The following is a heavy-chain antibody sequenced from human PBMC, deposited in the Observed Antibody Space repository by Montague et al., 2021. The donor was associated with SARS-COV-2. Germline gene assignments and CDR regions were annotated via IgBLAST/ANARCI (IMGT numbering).Heavy chain of an antibody. CDR3: ARHPGSPKDAFDI. V-gene: IGHV4-39*01. CDR1: GGSVSSRSYY. J-gene: IGHJ3*02. CDR2: IFYTGNT. Sequence: SETLSLTCTVSGGSVSSRSYYWGWIRQPPGKGLEWIGTIFYTGNTYYXXXLKSRITISIDRSKNQFSLKLTPVTAADTSLYYCARHPGSPKDAFDIWGQGTMVTVSS.